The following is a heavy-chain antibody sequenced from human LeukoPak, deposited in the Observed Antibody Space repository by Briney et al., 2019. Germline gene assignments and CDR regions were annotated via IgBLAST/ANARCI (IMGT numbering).Heavy chain of an antibody. J-gene: IGHJ4*02. D-gene: IGHD3-3*01. CDR2: IYHSGST. CDR3: ARQVSPTITIFGVEQTTYYFDY. CDR1: GGSISSSTYY. V-gene: IGHV4-39*01. Sequence: PSETPSLTCTVSGGSISSSTYYWGWIRQPPGKGLEWIGSIYHSGSTYYKPSLKSRVTISVDTSKNQFSLKLSSVTAADTAVYYCARQVSPTITIFGVEQTTYYFDYWGQGTLVTVSS.